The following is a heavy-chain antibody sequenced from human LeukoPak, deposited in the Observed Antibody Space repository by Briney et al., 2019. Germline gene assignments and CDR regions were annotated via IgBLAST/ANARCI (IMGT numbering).Heavy chain of an antibody. V-gene: IGHV4-39*07. CDR2: IYYSGST. D-gene: IGHD5-24*01. CDR1: GGSLSSSSYY. J-gene: IGHJ4*02. CDR3: ARVPQRWLQPYYFDY. Sequence: PSETLSLTCTVSGGSLSSSSYYWGWIRQPPGKGLAWIGSIYYSGSTYYNPSLTSRVTISVDTSKNQFSLKLSSVTAADTAVYYCARVPQRWLQPYYFDYWGQGTLVTVSS.